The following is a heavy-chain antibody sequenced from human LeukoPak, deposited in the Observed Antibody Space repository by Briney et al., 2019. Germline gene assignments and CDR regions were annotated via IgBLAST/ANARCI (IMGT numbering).Heavy chain of an antibody. CDR1: GFTFSRYA. J-gene: IGHJ4*02. CDR3: ADPFGGY. CDR2: ISGSGGTT. Sequence: GGSLRLSCAASGFTFSRYAMSWVRQAPGKGLEWVSTISGSGGTTYYADSVKGRFTISRDNSKNTLYMQMNSLRAEDTAAYYCADPFGGYWGQGTLVTVSS. V-gene: IGHV3-23*01. D-gene: IGHD3-10*01.